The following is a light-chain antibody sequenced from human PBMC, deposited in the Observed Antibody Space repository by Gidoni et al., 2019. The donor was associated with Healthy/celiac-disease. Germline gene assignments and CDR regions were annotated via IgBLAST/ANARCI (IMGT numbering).Light chain of an antibody. J-gene: IGKJ4*01. V-gene: IGKV2-28*01. CDR3: MQALQTPRT. Sequence: QSPLSLPVPPGEPASISCRSSQSLLHSNGYNYLDWYLQKPGQSPHLLIYLGSNRASGVPDRFSGSRSGTDFTLKSSRVEAEDVGVYYCMQALQTPRTFGGGTKVEIK. CDR1: QSLLHSNGYNY. CDR2: LGS.